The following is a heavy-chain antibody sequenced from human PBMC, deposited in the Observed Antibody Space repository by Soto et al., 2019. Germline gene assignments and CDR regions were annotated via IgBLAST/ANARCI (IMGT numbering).Heavy chain of an antibody. J-gene: IGHJ3*01. Sequence: GGSLRLSCAASGFTFSSYGMHWVRQAPGKGLEWVAVIWYDGSNKYYADSVKGRFTISRDNSKNTLYLQMNSLRAEDTAVYYCARESSSSWYGEGAFDVWGQGTMVTVSS. D-gene: IGHD6-13*01. V-gene: IGHV3-33*01. CDR2: IWYDGSNK. CDR1: GFTFSSYG. CDR3: ARESSSSWYGEGAFDV.